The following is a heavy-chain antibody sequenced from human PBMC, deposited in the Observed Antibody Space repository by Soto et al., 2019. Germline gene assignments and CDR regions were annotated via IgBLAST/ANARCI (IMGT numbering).Heavy chain of an antibody. CDR1: GFTFSTYW. Sequence: GGSLRLSCAASGFTFSTYWMHWVRQAPGKGLVWVSRTNSDGSTTTYADSVKGRFTISRDNAKKTLYLQMNSLRAEDTAVYYCARDNWNSIWGQGTLVTVS. CDR2: TNSDGSTT. V-gene: IGHV3-74*01. D-gene: IGHD1-7*01. J-gene: IGHJ4*02. CDR3: ARDNWNSI.